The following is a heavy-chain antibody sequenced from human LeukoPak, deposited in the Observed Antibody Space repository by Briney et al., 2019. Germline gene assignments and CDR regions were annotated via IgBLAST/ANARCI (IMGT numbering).Heavy chain of an antibody. D-gene: IGHD2-21*02. CDR3: ARVTRSPFGWFDP. J-gene: IGHJ5*02. CDR1: GFSFSSYG. CDR2: IRSDGSNK. V-gene: IGHV3-30*02. Sequence: GGSLRLSCAGSGFSFSSYGMHWVRQAPGKGLEWMAFIRSDGSNKYYADSVKGRFIISRDNSKNTLYLQMNSLRVEDTAVYYCARVTRSPFGWFDPWGQGTLVTVSS.